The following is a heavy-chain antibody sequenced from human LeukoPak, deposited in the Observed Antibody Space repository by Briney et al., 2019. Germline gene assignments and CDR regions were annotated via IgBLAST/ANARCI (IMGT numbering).Heavy chain of an antibody. Sequence: GGSLRLSCVASRFTFSSYSMNWVRQAPGKGLEWVSSISSSSSYIYYADSVKGRFTISRDNAKNSLYLQMNSLRAEDTAVYYCASPIQILTGYYQTGDYWGQGTLVTVSS. D-gene: IGHD3-9*01. CDR1: RFTFSSYS. CDR3: ASPIQILTGYYQTGDY. J-gene: IGHJ4*02. CDR2: ISSSSSYI. V-gene: IGHV3-21*01.